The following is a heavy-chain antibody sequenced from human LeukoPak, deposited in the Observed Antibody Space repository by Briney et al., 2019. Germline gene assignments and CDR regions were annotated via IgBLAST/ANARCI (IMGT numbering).Heavy chain of an antibody. CDR3: ARDVSTTLSAFDI. D-gene: IGHD5/OR15-5a*01. V-gene: IGHV3-33*01. CDR1: GFTFSSYG. J-gene: IGHJ3*02. Sequence: PGGSLRLSCAASGFTFSSYGMHWVRQAPGKGLEWVAVIWYDGSNKYYADSVKGRFTISRDNSKNTLYLQMNSLRAEDTAVYYCARDVSTTLSAFDIWGQGTMVTVSS. CDR2: IWYDGSNK.